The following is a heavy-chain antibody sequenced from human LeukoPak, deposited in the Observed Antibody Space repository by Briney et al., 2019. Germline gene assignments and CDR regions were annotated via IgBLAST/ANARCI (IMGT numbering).Heavy chain of an antibody. CDR3: AREQYYYDSSGPLPRSFDI. Sequence: GGSLRLSCAASGFTFSKYAMTWVRQAPGKGLEWVSAISSSTLKVYYADSVKGRFTISRDNAKNSLYLQMNSLRAEDTAVYYCAREQYYYDSSGPLPRSFDIWGQGTTVTVSS. CDR2: ISSSTLKV. J-gene: IGHJ3*02. CDR1: GFTFSKYA. V-gene: IGHV3-21*01. D-gene: IGHD3-22*01.